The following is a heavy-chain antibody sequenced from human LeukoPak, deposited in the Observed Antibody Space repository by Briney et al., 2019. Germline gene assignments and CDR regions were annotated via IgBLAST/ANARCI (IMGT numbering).Heavy chain of an antibody. D-gene: IGHD6-6*01. CDR3: AREFSSSSGSVSDY. Sequence: GGSLRLSCAASGFTFSSYNMNWVRQAPGKGLEWVSYISSSSSTIYYADSVKGRFTISRDNAKNSLYLQMNSLRDEDTAVYYCAREFSSSSGSVSDYWGQGTLVTVSS. J-gene: IGHJ4*02. CDR1: GFTFSSYN. CDR2: ISSSSSTI. V-gene: IGHV3-48*02.